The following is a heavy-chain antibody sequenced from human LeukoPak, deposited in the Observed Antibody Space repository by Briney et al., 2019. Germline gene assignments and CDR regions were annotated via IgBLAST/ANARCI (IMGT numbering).Heavy chain of an antibody. CDR2: SSPYNGKT. Sequence: ASVKVSCKASGYAFINYGITWVRQAPGQGLEWMGWSSPYNGKTNYAQKLQGRVTMATDTSTSTAYMELRSLRSDDTAVYYCARSHYYDSSGYHLIGFKYWGQGTLVTVSS. J-gene: IGHJ4*02. D-gene: IGHD3-22*01. V-gene: IGHV1-18*01. CDR3: ARSHYYDSSGYHLIGFKY. CDR1: GYAFINYG.